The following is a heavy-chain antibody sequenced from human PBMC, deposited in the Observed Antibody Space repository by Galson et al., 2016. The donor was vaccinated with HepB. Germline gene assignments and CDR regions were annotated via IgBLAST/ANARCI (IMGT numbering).Heavy chain of an antibody. V-gene: IGHV3-49*04. CDR3: VRDAYCSGGRCYFDC. D-gene: IGHD2-15*01. CDR2: IRSNIYGGKT. CDR1: GFNFGDYA. Sequence: SLRLSCAGSGFNFGDYAINWVRQAPGKGLEWVGFIRSNIYGGKTEYVGSVEDRFTISRDDSKRIAYLQMNSLKTEDTAVYFCVRDAYCSGGRCYFDCWGQGTLVTVSS. J-gene: IGHJ4*02.